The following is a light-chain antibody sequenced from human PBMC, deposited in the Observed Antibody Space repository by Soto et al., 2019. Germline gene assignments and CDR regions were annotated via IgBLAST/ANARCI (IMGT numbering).Light chain of an antibody. CDR1: QDIRNT. J-gene: IGKJ1*01. CDR2: AAS. V-gene: IGKV1-13*02. CDR3: QQYNTFWT. Sequence: AIQMTQSPSSLSASVGDRVAISCRASQDIRNTLAWYQQKPGEAPKLLIFAASSLESGVPSRFSGSGSGTEFTLTISSLQPDDFATYYCQQYNTFWTFGQGTKVDIK.